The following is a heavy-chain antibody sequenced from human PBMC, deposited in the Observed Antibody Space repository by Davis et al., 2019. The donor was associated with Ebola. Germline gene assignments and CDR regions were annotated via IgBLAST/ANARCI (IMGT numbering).Heavy chain of an antibody. D-gene: IGHD2-2*01. CDR2: LGTSADT. Sequence: GESLKISCAFSGFSASLYSMNWVRQAPGKGLEWVSTLGTSADTYYADSVKGRFTISRDNSKNTLYLQMNGLRVEDTAIYYCAKDTSNIWFDMWGQGTMITVSS. J-gene: IGHJ3*02. CDR3: AKDTSNIWFDM. V-gene: IGHV3-23*01. CDR1: GFSASLYS.